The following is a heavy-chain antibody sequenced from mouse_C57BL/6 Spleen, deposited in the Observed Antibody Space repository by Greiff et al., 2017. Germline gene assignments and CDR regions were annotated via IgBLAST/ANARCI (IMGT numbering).Heavy chain of an antibody. Sequence: VQLQQSGAELVKPGASVKMSCKASGYTFTTYPIEWMKQNHGKSLEWIGNFHPYNDDTKYNEKFKGKATLTVEKSSSTVYLELSRLTSDDSAVYDGARGEYGSSSDWYFDVWGTGTTVTVSS. V-gene: IGHV1-47*01. D-gene: IGHD1-1*01. CDR1: GYTFTTYP. CDR3: ARGEYGSSSDWYFDV. CDR2: FHPYNDDT. J-gene: IGHJ1*03.